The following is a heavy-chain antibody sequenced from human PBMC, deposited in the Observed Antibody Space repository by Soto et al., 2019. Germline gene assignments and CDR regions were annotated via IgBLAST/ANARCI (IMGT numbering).Heavy chain of an antibody. CDR2: IYQSGST. Sequence: SETQSLSHAVPGVSIISSDWWSWVGQPPGKGLEWIGEIYQSGSTNYNPSLKSRVTISVDKSKNQFSLKLSSVTAADTAVYYCASFHNWNYYGMDVWGQGTTVTVSS. J-gene: IGHJ6*02. V-gene: IGHV4-4*02. CDR3: ASFHNWNYYGMDV. CDR1: GVSIISSDW. D-gene: IGHD1-20*01.